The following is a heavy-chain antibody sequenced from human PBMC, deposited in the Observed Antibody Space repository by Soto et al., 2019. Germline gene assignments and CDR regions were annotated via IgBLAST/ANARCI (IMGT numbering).Heavy chain of an antibody. CDR3: ARDSFTMVRGVIITKFDY. D-gene: IGHD3-10*01. Sequence: PGGSLRLSCAASGFTFSSYSMNWVRQAPGKXLEWVSSISSSSSYIYYADSVKGRFTISRDNAKNSLYLQMNSLRAEDTAVYYCARDSFTMVRGVIITKFDYWGQGSLVTVFS. CDR1: GFTFSSYS. J-gene: IGHJ4*02. CDR2: ISSSSSYI. V-gene: IGHV3-21*01.